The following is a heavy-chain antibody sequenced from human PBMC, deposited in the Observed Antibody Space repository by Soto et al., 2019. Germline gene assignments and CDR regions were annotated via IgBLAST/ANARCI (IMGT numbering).Heavy chain of an antibody. CDR3: ARATYYYDSSGYSGRVLDY. CDR2: IFYSGNT. D-gene: IGHD3-22*01. CDR1: GGSISSGGYY. V-gene: IGHV4-31*03. J-gene: IGHJ4*02. Sequence: QVQLQESGPGLVKPSQTLSLTCTVSGGSISSGGYYWSWIRQHPGKGLEWIGYIFYSGNTYYTPALKSRVTVAVDTSKKQFSLKLSSVTAADTAVYCCARATYYYDSSGYSGRVLDYWGQGTLVTVSS.